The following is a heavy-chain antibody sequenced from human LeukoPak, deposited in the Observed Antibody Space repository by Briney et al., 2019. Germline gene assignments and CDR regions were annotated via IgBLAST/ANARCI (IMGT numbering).Heavy chain of an antibody. V-gene: IGHV3-48*02. CDR3: ASSGSYRFDY. Sequence: GGSLRLSCAASGFTFSSYSMNWVRQAPGKGLEWVSHITSSGTAMFYADSVKGRLTISRDNAKNSLYLQMNSLRDEDTAVYYCASSGSYRFDYWGQGTLVTVSS. D-gene: IGHD1-26*01. J-gene: IGHJ4*02. CDR2: ITSSGTAM. CDR1: GFTFSSYS.